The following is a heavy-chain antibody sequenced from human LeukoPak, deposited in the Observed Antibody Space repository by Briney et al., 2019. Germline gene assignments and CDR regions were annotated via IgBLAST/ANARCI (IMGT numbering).Heavy chain of an antibody. CDR1: GGSISSGGYY. D-gene: IGHD4-17*01. CDR3: ARDYGRAYYYYGMDV. V-gene: IGHV4-31*03. Sequence: SQTLSLTCTVSGGSISSGGYYWSWIRQHPGKGLEGIGYIYYSGSTYYNPSLKSRVTISVDTSKNQFSLKLSSVTAADTAVYYCARDYGRAYYYYGMDVWGQGTTVTVSS. CDR2: IYYSGST. J-gene: IGHJ6*02.